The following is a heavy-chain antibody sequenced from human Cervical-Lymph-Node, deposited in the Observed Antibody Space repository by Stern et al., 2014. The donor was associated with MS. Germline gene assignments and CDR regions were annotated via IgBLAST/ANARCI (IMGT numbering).Heavy chain of an antibody. CDR2: IYPGDSET. J-gene: IGHJ4*02. CDR3: ARRGDGYNYYFDF. Sequence: VQLVQSGAEVKRPGESLKISCKGSGYSFTNYWIGWVRQMPGKGLEGMGIIYPGDSETTYSPSFQGRVTFSVDKSINTAYLQWGSLRASDTAMYYCARRGDGYNYYFDFWGQGTLVTVSS. V-gene: IGHV5-51*03. D-gene: IGHD5-24*01. CDR1: GYSFTNYW.